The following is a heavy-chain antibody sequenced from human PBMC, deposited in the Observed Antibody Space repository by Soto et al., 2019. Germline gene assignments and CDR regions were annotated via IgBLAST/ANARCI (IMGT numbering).Heavy chain of an antibody. CDR2: INGGNGNT. D-gene: IGHD6-19*01. CDR1: WYTFPNDA. V-gene: IGHV1-3*01. J-gene: IGHJ4*01. CDR3: ATDGAVAGNINLEN. Sequence: SEEVANSDSWYTFPNDAMRCVRQAAGQRHEWMGWINGGNGNTKYSPKFQGRVTITRDTSASTAYMELSSLRSEDTAVYYCATDGAVAGNINLENWGPGTPVIVTS.